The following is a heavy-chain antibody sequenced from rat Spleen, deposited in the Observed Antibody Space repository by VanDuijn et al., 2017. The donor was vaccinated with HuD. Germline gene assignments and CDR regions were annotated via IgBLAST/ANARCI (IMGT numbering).Heavy chain of an antibody. CDR3: ARSRYRGVMDA. D-gene: IGHD1-2*01. CDR2: INSAGST. CDR1: DHSITNGYR. Sequence: EVQLQESGPGLVKPSQSLSLTCSVTDHSITNGYRWNWIRKFPGNKLEWMGYINSAGSTNYNPPLKSHITITTDTSKNQFFLQFTSVTTEDTATYYCARSRYRGVMDAWGQGASVTVSS. V-gene: IGHV3-3*01. J-gene: IGHJ4*01.